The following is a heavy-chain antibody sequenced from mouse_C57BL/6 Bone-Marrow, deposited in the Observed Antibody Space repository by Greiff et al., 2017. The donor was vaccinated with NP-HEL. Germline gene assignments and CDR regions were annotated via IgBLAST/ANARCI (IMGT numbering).Heavy chain of an antibody. J-gene: IGHJ3*01. CDR3: ARCYYGSSYGFAY. CDR1: GYTFTSYV. D-gene: IGHD1-1*01. V-gene: IGHV1-14*01. Sequence: LVESGPELVKPGASVKMSCKASGYTFTSYVMHWVKQKPGQGLEWIGYIYPYNDGTKYNEKFKGKATLTSDKSSSTAYMELSSLTSEDSAVYYCARCYYGSSYGFAYWGQGTLVTVSA. CDR2: IYPYNDGT.